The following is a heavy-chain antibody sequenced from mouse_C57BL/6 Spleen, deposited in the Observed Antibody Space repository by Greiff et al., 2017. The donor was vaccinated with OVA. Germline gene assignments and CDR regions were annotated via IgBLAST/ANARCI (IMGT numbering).Heavy chain of an antibody. Sequence: DVKLVESGGGLVQPGGSLSLSCAASGFTFTDYYMSWVRQPPGKALEWLGFIRNKANGYTTEYSASVKGRFTISRDNSKSILYLQMNALRAEDSATYYCARYGGAMDYWGQGTSVTVSS. CDR3: ARYGGAMDY. CDR1: GFTFTDYY. J-gene: IGHJ4*01. V-gene: IGHV7-3*01. CDR2: IRNKANGYTT.